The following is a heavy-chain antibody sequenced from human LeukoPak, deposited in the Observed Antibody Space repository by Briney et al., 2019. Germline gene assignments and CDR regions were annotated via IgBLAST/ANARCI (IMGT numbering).Heavy chain of an antibody. CDR1: GGTFSSYA. CDR3: ARFSSSWSD. J-gene: IGHJ4*02. Sequence: WASVKVSCKASGGTFSSYAISWVRQATGQGLEWMGWMNPNSGNTGYAQKFQGRVTMTRNTSISTAYMELSSLRSEDTAVYYCARFSSSWSDWGQGTLVTVSS. CDR2: MNPNSGNT. D-gene: IGHD6-13*01. V-gene: IGHV1-8*02.